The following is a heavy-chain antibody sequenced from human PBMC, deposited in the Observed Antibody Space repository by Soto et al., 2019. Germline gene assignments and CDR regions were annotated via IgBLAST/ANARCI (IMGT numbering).Heavy chain of an antibody. CDR2: INSDGTTT. CDR3: VRDIR. CDR1: GFTFTNFW. V-gene: IGHV3-74*01. J-gene: IGHJ4*02. Sequence: EVQLVESGGGLVQPGGSLRLSCAASGFTFTNFWMYWVRQTPEKGLVWVSGINSDGTTTIYADSVKGRFTISRDNAKNTLYLQMNSLTVEDTAIYYCVRDIRWGQGTLVTVSS.